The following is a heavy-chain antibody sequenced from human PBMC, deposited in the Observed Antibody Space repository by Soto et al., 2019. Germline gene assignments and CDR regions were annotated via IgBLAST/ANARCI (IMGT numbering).Heavy chain of an antibody. CDR1: GGSISSGGYY. CDR3: ARGSVDILTGYSLYNWFDP. J-gene: IGHJ5*02. Sequence: SETLSLTCTVSGGSISSGGYYWSWIRQHPGKGLEWIGYIYYSGSTYYNPSLKNRVTISVDTSKKQFSMKMSSVTAADKAVYYCARGSVDILTGYSLYNWFDPWGQGTLVTVSS. D-gene: IGHD3-9*01. V-gene: IGHV4-31*03. CDR2: IYYSGST.